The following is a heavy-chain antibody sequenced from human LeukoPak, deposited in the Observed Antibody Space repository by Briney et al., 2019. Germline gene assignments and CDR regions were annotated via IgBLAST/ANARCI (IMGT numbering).Heavy chain of an antibody. Sequence: PGGSLRLSCVGSGFTFRSHAMSWVRQAPEKGLEFVSGIYENGGTTYYADSVKGRFSISRDNSKNTLYLQMNSLRAEDTAVYYCAKDGATYGETYINRVYFDYWGQGTLVTVSS. CDR1: GFTFRSHA. J-gene: IGHJ4*02. CDR2: IYENGGTT. CDR3: AKDGATYGETYINRVYFDY. D-gene: IGHD3-10*02. V-gene: IGHV3-23*01.